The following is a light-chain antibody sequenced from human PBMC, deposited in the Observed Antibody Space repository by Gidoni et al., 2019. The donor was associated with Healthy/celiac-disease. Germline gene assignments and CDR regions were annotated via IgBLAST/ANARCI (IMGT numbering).Light chain of an antibody. V-gene: IGKV4-1*01. J-gene: IGKJ3*01. CDR3: QQYYNTPQGT. CDR2: EAS. Sequence: DIVMTHSSHSLPVSLVNRRPTITCKSSQSVLYCSNNKNYLAWYQQKPGQPPKLLIYEASTRESRVPDRFSGSGSGTDFTLTISSLQAEDVAVYYCQQYYNTPQGTFGPGTKVDIK. CDR1: QSVLYCSNNKNY.